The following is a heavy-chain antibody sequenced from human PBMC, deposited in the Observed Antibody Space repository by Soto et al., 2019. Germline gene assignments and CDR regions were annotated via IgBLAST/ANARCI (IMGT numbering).Heavy chain of an antibody. J-gene: IGHJ3*02. Sequence: GGSLRLSCAASGFTFSSSAMHWVRQAPGKGLEWVAVISYDGSNKYYADSVKGRFTISRDNSKNTLYLQMNSLRAEDTAVYYCARDFSSAGTVGAFGIWGQGTMVTVSS. V-gene: IGHV3-30-3*01. CDR3: ARDFSSAGTVGAFGI. CDR1: GFTFSSSA. D-gene: IGHD6-13*01. CDR2: ISYDGSNK.